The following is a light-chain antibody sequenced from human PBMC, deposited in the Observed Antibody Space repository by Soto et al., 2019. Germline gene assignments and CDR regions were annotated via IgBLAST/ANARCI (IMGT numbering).Light chain of an antibody. CDR3: QQYNSYS. J-gene: IGKJ1*01. V-gene: IGKV1-5*01. CDR2: HAS. Sequence: DIQVTEGPSTLSKSVGDTVTITCRASQSISNWLAWYQQKPGTAPKVLIYHASNLQSGVPSRFSGSGSGTEFTLTISSLQPDDFATYYCQQYNSYSFGQGTKVDIK. CDR1: QSISNW.